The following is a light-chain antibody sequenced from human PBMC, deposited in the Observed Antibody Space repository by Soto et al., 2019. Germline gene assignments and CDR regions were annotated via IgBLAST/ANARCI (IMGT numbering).Light chain of an antibody. Sequence: EIVLTQSPAPLSLSPGERATLSCRASQSVSSYLAWYQQKPGQAPRLLIYDASNRATDIPARFSGSGSGTDFTLTISSLEPEDFAVYYCQQRSNWPGTFGPGTKVDIK. CDR1: QSVSSY. CDR3: QQRSNWPGT. J-gene: IGKJ3*01. CDR2: DAS. V-gene: IGKV3-11*01.